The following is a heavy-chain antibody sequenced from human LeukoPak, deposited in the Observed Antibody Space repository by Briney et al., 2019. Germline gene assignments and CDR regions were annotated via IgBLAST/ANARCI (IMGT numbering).Heavy chain of an antibody. CDR1: GYTFTSYG. V-gene: IGHV1-18*01. J-gene: IGHJ6*02. Sequence: ASVKVSCKASGYTFTSYGISWVRQAPGQGLEWMGWISAYNGNTNYAQKLQGRVTMTTDTSTSTAYMELRSLRSDDTAVYYCARDGYDSSGYYFRYYYYYGMDVWGLGTTVTVSS. D-gene: IGHD3-22*01. CDR3: ARDGYDSSGYYFRYYYYYGMDV. CDR2: ISAYNGNT.